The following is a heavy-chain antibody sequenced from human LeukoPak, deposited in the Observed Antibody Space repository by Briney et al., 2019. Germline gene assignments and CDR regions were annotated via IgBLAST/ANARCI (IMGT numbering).Heavy chain of an antibody. CDR2: IYYSGST. CDR1: GGSISSYY. V-gene: IGHV4-59*12. D-gene: IGHD6-13*01. J-gene: IGHJ4*02. Sequence: PSETLSLTCTVSGGSISSYYWSWIRQPPGKGLEWIGYIYYSGSTNYNPSLKSRVTISVDTSKNQFSLKPSSVTAADTAVYYCARDAAAAGIGYWGQGTLVTVSS. CDR3: ARDAAAAGIGY.